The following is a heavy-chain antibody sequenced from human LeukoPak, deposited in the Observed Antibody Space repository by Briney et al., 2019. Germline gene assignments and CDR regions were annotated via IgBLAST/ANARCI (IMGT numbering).Heavy chain of an antibody. V-gene: IGHV1-18*04. CDR1: GYTFTSYG. CDR3: ARGNGHTAMVLPGDY. Sequence: ASVKVSCKASGYTFTSYGISWVRQAPGQGLEWMGWISAYNGNTNYAQKLQGRVTMTTDTSTSTGYMELRSLRSDDTAVYYCARGNGHTAMVLPGDYWGQGTLVTVSS. J-gene: IGHJ4*02. D-gene: IGHD5-18*01. CDR2: ISAYNGNT.